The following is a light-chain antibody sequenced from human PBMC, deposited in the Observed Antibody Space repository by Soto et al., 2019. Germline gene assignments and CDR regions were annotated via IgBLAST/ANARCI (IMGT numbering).Light chain of an antibody. CDR1: QNIHTN. J-gene: IGKJ4*01. V-gene: IGKV3-15*01. CDR2: GAS. CDR3: QQRVFRVT. Sequence: EIVMTQSRATLSVSPGERATLSCRAGQNIHTNLACYQQKPGQAPRLLFYGASTGATGLPARCSGSGSGTDFTLTISSLEPEDFAVYYCQQRVFRVTLGGGTKVDI.